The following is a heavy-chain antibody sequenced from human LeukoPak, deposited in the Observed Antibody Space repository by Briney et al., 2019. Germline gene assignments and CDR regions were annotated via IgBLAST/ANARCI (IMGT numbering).Heavy chain of an antibody. CDR3: ARVYGSEYYFDY. Sequence: SGPTLVNPPQTLTLTCTFSGFSLSTSGMCASWIRQPPGKALEWLALIDWDDDKYYSTSLKTRLTISKDTSKNQVVLTMTNMDPVDTATYYCARVYGSEYYFDYWGREPWSPSPQ. V-gene: IGHV2-70*01. CDR1: GFSLSTSGMC. D-gene: IGHD5/OR15-5a*01. J-gene: IGHJ4*02. CDR2: IDWDDDK.